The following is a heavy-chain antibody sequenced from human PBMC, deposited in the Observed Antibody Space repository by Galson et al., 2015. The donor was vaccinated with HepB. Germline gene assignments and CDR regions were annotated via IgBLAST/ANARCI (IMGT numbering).Heavy chain of an antibody. J-gene: IGHJ6*03. V-gene: IGHV3-21*01. D-gene: IGHD2-2*01. CDR1: GFNFSPYS. CDR2: ISGDSNYI. Sequence: SLRLSCAVSGFNFSPYSTNWVRQAPGKGLEWVSFISGDSNYIYYADSVEGRFTVSRDNAKRSLYLHMNSLRAEDTAVYYCAKPGAGGPAAFHFYYLDVWGNGTSVTVSS. CDR3: AKPGAGGPAAFHFYYLDV.